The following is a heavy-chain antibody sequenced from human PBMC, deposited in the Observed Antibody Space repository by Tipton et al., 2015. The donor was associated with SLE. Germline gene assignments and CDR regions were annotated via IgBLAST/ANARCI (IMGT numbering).Heavy chain of an antibody. J-gene: IGHJ4*02. CDR1: GGSISGGGYS. CDR3: ARGGDPDYFDY. V-gene: IGHV4-39*07. Sequence: TLSLTCTVSGGSISGGGYSWSWIRQPPGKGLEWIGNIYSSGRTYDNPSLKSRITMSVDTSKNKFSLNLSSVTAADTAVYYCARGGDPDYFDYWGQGTLVTVSS. CDR2: IYSSGRT.